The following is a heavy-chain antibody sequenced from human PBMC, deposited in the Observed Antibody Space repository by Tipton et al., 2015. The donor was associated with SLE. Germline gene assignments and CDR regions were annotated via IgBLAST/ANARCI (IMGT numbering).Heavy chain of an antibody. CDR1: GGSISSYY. D-gene: IGHD4-17*01. Sequence: TLSLTCTVSGGSISSYYWSWIRQPAGKGLEWIGRIYTSGSTNYNPSLKSRVTMSVDTSKNQFSPKLSSVTAADTAVYYCARVGADYGDYALLDAFDIWGQGTMVTVSS. J-gene: IGHJ3*02. CDR2: IYTSGST. V-gene: IGHV4-4*07. CDR3: ARVGADYGDYALLDAFDI.